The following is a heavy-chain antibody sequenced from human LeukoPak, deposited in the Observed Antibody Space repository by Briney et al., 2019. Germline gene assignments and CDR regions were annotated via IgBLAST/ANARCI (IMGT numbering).Heavy chain of an antibody. Sequence: SGTLSLTCAVSGGSISSSNLWRWCLQPPAKRLEWIGEIYHSGSTNYNPSLKSRVTISVDKSKNQFSPKLSSVTAADTAVYYCARDRDFDCLDLYYYYGMDVWGKGTTVTVSS. J-gene: IGHJ6*04. V-gene: IGHV4-4*02. CDR2: IYHSGST. CDR1: GGSISSSNL. CDR3: ARDRDFDCLDLYYYYGMDV. D-gene: IGHD3-9*01.